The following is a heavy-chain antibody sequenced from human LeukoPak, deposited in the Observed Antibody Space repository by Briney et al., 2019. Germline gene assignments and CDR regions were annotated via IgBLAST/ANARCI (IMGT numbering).Heavy chain of an antibody. Sequence: GGSQRLSCAASEFIFRSYWMAWVRQAPGKGLEWVGNINPDGGVKVYADSMKGRFFISRDNAQDSLHLQISLLRVEDTAVYYCARDLFASGSYDLWGQGTLVTVSS. CDR2: INPDGGVK. CDR3: ARDLFASGSYDL. J-gene: IGHJ4*02. CDR1: EFIFRSYW. D-gene: IGHD3-10*01. V-gene: IGHV3-7*01.